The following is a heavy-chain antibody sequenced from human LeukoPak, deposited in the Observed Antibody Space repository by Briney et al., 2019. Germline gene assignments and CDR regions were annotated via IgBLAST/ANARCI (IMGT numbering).Heavy chain of an antibody. CDR1: GGSISSGSYY. V-gene: IGHV4-61*02. CDR3: AREGSSSWYGWFDP. J-gene: IGHJ5*02. CDR2: IYTSGST. D-gene: IGHD6-13*01. Sequence: PSETLSLTCTVSGGSISSGSYYWSWIRQPAGKGLEWIGRIYTSGSTNYNPSLKSRVTISVDTSKNQFSLKLSSVTAADTAEYYCAREGSSSWYGWFDPWGQGTLVTVSS.